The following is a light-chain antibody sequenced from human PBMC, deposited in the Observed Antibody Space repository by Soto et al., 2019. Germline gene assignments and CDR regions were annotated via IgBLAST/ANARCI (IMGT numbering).Light chain of an antibody. Sequence: DIQMTQSPSSLSASVGDRVTLSCRASQSSRSYLNWYQQKPGTAPKLLIDAASSLQSGVPSRFSGSGAGTDFTLTISSLQPEDFATYYCQQSYSTTRTFGQGTKVDIK. CDR1: QSSRSY. CDR2: AAS. J-gene: IGKJ1*01. V-gene: IGKV1-39*01. CDR3: QQSYSTTRT.